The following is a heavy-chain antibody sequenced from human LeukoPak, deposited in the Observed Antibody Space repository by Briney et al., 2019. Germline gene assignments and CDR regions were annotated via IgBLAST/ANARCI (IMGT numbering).Heavy chain of an antibody. CDR1: GGSISSGSYY. CDR2: IYFTGST. J-gene: IGHJ6*04. V-gene: IGHV4-61*02. CDR3: ARITYCDFWMDV. D-gene: IGHD3-3*01. Sequence: MPSQTLSLTCTVSGGSISSGSYYWSWIRQPAGKGLEWIGRIYFTGSTNYNPSLKSRVTISVDTSKNQFSLKLSSVTAADTAVYYCARITYCDFWMDVWGKGTTVTVSS.